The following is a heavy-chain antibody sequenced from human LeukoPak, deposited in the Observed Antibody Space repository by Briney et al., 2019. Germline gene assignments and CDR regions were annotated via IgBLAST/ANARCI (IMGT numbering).Heavy chain of an antibody. J-gene: IGHJ4*02. Sequence: PGGSLRLSCAASGFTFSSYAMHWVRPAPGKGLEWVAVISYDASNKHYADSVKGRFTISRDNSKNTLYLQMNSLRAEDTAVYYCARGTGIVVVIMRYWGQGTLVTVSS. V-gene: IGHV3-30*04. D-gene: IGHD3-22*01. CDR3: ARGTGIVVVIMRY. CDR1: GFTFSSYA. CDR2: ISYDASNK.